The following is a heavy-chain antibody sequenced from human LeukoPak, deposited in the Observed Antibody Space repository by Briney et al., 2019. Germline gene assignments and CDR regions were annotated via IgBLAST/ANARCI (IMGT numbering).Heavy chain of an antibody. CDR2: INPNSGGT. J-gene: IGHJ3*02. V-gene: IGHV1-2*02. Sequence: ASVKVSCKASGYTFTGYYMHWVRQAPGQGLEWMGWINPNSGGTNYAQKFQGRVTMTRDTSISTAYMELSRLRSDDTAVYYCARVGDYYDSSGPPRHAFDIWGQGTMVTVSS. D-gene: IGHD3-22*01. CDR3: ARVGDYYDSSGPPRHAFDI. CDR1: GYTFTGYY.